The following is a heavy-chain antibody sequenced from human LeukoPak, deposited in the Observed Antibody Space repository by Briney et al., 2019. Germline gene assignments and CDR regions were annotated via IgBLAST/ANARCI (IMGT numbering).Heavy chain of an antibody. J-gene: IGHJ4*02. Sequence: GQSLRLSCAAPGFTFTRYAMAWVRRAPGKGLEWVSTFSGSGGTTYYPDSVKGRFTISRDNSNNTLYLQMNSLDADDTALYYCAKGFGDTTFGVVTAYDYWGQGILVTVSS. CDR2: FSGSGGTT. D-gene: IGHD3-3*01. CDR1: GFTFTRYA. CDR3: AKGFGDTTFGVVTAYDY. V-gene: IGHV3-23*01.